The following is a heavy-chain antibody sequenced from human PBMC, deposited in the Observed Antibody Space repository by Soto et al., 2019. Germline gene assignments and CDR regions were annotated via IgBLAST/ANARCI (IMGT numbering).Heavy chain of an antibody. D-gene: IGHD5-18*01. V-gene: IGHV3-23*01. J-gene: IGHJ5*02. Sequence: PGGSLRLSCAASGFTFSSYAISWVRQAPGKGLEWVSAISGSGGSTYYADSVKGRFTISRDNSKNTLYLQMNSLRAEDTAVYYCARGTAMVMWDWFDPWGQGTLVTVSS. CDR3: ARGTAMVMWDWFDP. CDR1: GFTFSSYA. CDR2: ISGSGGST.